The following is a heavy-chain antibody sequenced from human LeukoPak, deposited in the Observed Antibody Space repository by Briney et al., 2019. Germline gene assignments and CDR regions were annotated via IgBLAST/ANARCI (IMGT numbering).Heavy chain of an antibody. D-gene: IGHD1-26*01. V-gene: IGHV3-23*01. Sequence: GGSLRLSCTASGFTFSNYPINFVRQAPGKGLEWVSAISGSGGSTYYADSVKGRFTISRDNSKNTLYLQMNGLRAEDTAVYYCAKGPSPGWSGSYYFDYWGQGTLVSVSS. CDR2: ISGSGGST. CDR3: AKGPSPGWSGSYYFDY. CDR1: GFTFSNYP. J-gene: IGHJ4*02.